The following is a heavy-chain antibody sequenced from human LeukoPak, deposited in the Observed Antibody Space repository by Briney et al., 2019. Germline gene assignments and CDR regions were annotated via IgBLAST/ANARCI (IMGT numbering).Heavy chain of an antibody. Sequence: GGSLRLSCAASRFTFSSYGMSWVRQAPGKGLEWVSAISGSGGSTYYADSVKGRFTISRDNSKNTLYLQMNSLRAEDTAVYYCARALSYYYYMDVWGKGTTVTISS. CDR3: ARALSYYYYMDV. CDR1: RFTFSSYG. V-gene: IGHV3-23*01. J-gene: IGHJ6*03. CDR2: ISGSGGST.